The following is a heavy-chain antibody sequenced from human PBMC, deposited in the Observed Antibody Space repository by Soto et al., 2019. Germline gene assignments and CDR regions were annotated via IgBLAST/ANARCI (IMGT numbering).Heavy chain of an antibody. CDR1: GYTFTGYY. CDR2: INPNSGGT. V-gene: IGHV1-2*04. D-gene: IGHD6-6*01. J-gene: IGHJ6*02. CDR3: AREGLSSFSYYYYGMDV. Sequence: GASVKVSCKASGYTFTGYYMHWVRQAPGQGFEWMGWINPNSGGTNYAQKFQGWVTMTRDTSISTAYMELSRLRSDDTAVYYCAREGLSSFSYYYYGMDVWGQGTTVTVSS.